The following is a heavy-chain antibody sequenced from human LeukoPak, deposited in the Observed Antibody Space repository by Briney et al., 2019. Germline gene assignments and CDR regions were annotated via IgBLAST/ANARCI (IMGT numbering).Heavy chain of an antibody. Sequence: GGSLRLSCAASGSIFSGHLLHWVRQAPGKGLEWVAVIAYEGSEKYHADSVKGRFTISRDNSKNTLYLQMNSLRAEDTAVYYCAKEVPDYYDSSGYYFGPNWFDPWGQGTLVTVSS. D-gene: IGHD3-22*01. CDR3: AKEVPDYYDSSGYYFGPNWFDP. J-gene: IGHJ5*02. CDR2: IAYEGSEK. CDR1: GSIFSGHL. V-gene: IGHV3-30*01.